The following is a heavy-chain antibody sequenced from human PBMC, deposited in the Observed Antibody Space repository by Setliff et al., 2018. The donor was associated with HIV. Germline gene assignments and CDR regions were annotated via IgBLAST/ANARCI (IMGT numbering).Heavy chain of an antibody. CDR3: AKDKGGYNWNYFDY. V-gene: IGHV3-30*02. D-gene: IGHD1-20*01. CDR1: GFTLSTYG. CDR2: VHYNGNDK. J-gene: IGHJ4*02. Sequence: GGSLRLSCATSGFTLSTYGMHWVRQAPGQGLEWVARVHYNGNDKFYVDSVKGRFTISRDNSENTLYLQMDGLRAEETAVYYCAKDKGGYNWNYFDYWGPGTQVTVSS.